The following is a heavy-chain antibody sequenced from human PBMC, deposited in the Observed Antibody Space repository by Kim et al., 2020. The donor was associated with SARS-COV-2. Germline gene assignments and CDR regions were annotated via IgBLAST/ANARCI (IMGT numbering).Heavy chain of an antibody. CDR1: GGTFSSYA. CDR3: ARDRGYCSGGSCYLRGDDAFDI. CDR2: IIPIFGTA. J-gene: IGHJ3*02. V-gene: IGHV1-69*13. Sequence: SVKVSCKASGGTFSSYAISWVRQAPGQGLEWMGGIIPIFGTANYAQKFQGRVTITADESTSTAYMELSSLRSEDTAVYYCARDRGYCSGGSCYLRGDDAFDIWGQGTMVTVSS. D-gene: IGHD2-15*01.